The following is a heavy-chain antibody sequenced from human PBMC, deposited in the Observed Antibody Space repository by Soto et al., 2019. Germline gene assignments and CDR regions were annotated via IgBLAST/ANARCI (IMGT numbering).Heavy chain of an antibody. CDR2: IYPGDFDI. Sequence: GEALKISCKGSGYKFIDYWIGWVRQVPGKGLEWMGSIYPGDFDIKYGPSFHGQVTISADKSITTVYLHWSGLKASDTAVYYCAREQWYYYDSSGYCDYWGQGTLVTVFS. CDR1: GYKFIDYW. V-gene: IGHV5-51*01. J-gene: IGHJ4*02. D-gene: IGHD3-22*01. CDR3: AREQWYYYDSSGYCDY.